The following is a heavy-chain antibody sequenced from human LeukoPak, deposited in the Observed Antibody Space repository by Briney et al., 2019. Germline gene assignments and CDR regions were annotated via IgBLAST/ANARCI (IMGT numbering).Heavy chain of an antibody. J-gene: IGHJ4*02. CDR3: AKGHSSSSGVDY. D-gene: IGHD6-6*01. V-gene: IGHV3-43*01. CDR1: GFTFDDYT. Sequence: GGSLRLSCAASGFTFDDYTMHWVRQAPGKGLEWVSLISWDGGSTYYADSVKGRFTISRDNSKNSLYLQMNSLRTEDTALYYCAKGHSSSSGVDYWGQGTLVTVAS. CDR2: ISWDGGST.